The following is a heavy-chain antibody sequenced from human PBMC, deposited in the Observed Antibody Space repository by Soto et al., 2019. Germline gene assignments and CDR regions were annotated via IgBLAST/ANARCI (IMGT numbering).Heavy chain of an antibody. D-gene: IGHD3-22*01. CDR3: ARGPTYYYDSSGYYLFDY. CDR1: GGSISSSSYY. CDR2: IYYSGST. J-gene: IGHJ4*02. V-gene: IGHV4-39*07. Sequence: SETLSLTCTVSGGSISSSSYYWGWIRQPPGKGLEWIGSIYYSGSTYYNPSLKSRVTISVDTSKNQFSLKLSSVTAADTAVYYCARGPTYYYDSSGYYLFDYWGQGTLVTVSS.